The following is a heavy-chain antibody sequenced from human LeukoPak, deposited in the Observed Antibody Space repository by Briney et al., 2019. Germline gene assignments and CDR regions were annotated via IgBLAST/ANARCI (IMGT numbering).Heavy chain of an antibody. Sequence: SVKVSCKASGGTFSSYAISWVRQAPGQGLEWMGRIIPILGIANYARKFQGRVTITADKSTSTAYMELSSLRSEDTAVYYCASGEGYCSGGSCYSSLDEYFQHWGQGTLVTVSS. J-gene: IGHJ1*01. V-gene: IGHV1-69*04. CDR1: GGTFSSYA. CDR2: IIPILGIA. D-gene: IGHD2-15*01. CDR3: ASGEGYCSGGSCYSSLDEYFQH.